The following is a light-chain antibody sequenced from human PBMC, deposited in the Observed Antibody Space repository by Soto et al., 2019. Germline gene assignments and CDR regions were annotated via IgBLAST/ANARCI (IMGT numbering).Light chain of an antibody. CDR2: GNS. Sequence: QSVLTQPPSVSGAPGQRVTISCTGSSSNIGAGYDVNWYQQLPGTAPKLLIYGNSNRPSGVPDRFSGSKSGTSASLAITGLQAEDEADYYCQSYDSSLSADYVFGTGTKLTVL. CDR1: SSNIGAGYD. CDR3: QSYDSSLSADYV. V-gene: IGLV1-40*01. J-gene: IGLJ1*01.